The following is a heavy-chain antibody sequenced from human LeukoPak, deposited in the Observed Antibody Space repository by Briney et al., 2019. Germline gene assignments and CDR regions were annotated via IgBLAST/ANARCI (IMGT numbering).Heavy chain of an antibody. D-gene: IGHD3-10*01. CDR3: ARALYYYGSGSYYDYGMDV. CDR2: IYYSGST. V-gene: IGHV4-30-4*01. Sequence: SETLSLTCTVSGGSISSGDYYWSWIRQPPGKGLEWIGYIYYSGSTYYNPSLKSRVTISVDTSKNQFSLKLSSVTAADTAVYYCARALYYYGSGSYYDYGMDVWGQGTTVTVSS. J-gene: IGHJ6*02. CDR1: GGSISSGDYY.